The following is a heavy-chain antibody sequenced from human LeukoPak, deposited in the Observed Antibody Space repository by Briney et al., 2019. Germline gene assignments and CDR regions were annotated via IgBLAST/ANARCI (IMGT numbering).Heavy chain of an antibody. D-gene: IGHD3-9*01. CDR1: GYTFTTYY. Sequence: ASVKVSCKASGYTFTTYYVHWVRQAPGQGLEWMGWINPNSGGTNYAQKFQGRVTMTRDTSISTAYMELSRLRSDDTAVYYCARDDSILTGYYFWGQGTLVTVSS. V-gene: IGHV1-2*02. CDR3: ARDDSILTGYYF. CDR2: INPNSGGT. J-gene: IGHJ4*02.